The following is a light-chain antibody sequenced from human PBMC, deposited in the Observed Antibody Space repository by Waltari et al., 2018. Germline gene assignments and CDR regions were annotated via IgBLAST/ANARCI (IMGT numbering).Light chain of an antibody. V-gene: IGLV1-44*01. CDR1: NFNIGSNR. J-gene: IGLJ3*02. Sequence: QSVVTQPPSASGTPGQRVTISCSGSNFNIGSNRVYWFQQLPGAAPKLLMYDNDQRPSGVPDRFSASKSGTSASLAISGLQSEDEADYFCASWDDSLNGHWVFGGGTKVTVL. CDR3: ASWDDSLNGHWV. CDR2: DND.